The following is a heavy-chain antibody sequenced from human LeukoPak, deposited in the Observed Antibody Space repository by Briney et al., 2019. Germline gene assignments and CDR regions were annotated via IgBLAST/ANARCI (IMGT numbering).Heavy chain of an antibody. Sequence: ASVKVSCKASGYTFTGYYMHWVRQAPGQGLEWMGWINPNGGGTNYAQKFQGRVTMTRDTSISTAYMELSRLRSDDTAVYYCAGRLDFWSGYADYYYYYGMDVWGQGTTVTVSS. V-gene: IGHV1-2*02. CDR1: GYTFTGYY. J-gene: IGHJ6*02. D-gene: IGHD3-3*01. CDR2: INPNGGGT. CDR3: AGRLDFWSGYADYYYYYGMDV.